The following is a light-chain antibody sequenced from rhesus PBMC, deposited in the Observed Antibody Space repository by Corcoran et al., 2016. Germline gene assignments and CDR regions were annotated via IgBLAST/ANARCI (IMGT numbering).Light chain of an antibody. CDR2: KAS. J-gene: IGKJ1*01. Sequence: DIQMTQSPSSLSASVGDTVTISCRASQGISSWLAWYQQKPGKAPKLLIYKASSLQSRVPSRFSGSGSGTDFTLTSNSLQSEDSATYYCQQYSSSSWTFGQGTKVEIK. V-gene: IGKV1-22*01. CDR1: QGISSW. CDR3: QQYSSSSWT.